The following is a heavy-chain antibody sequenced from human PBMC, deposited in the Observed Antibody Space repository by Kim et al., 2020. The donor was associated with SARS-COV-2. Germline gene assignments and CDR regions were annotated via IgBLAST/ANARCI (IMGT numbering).Heavy chain of an antibody. CDR3: AKDSAYISGWYPDFDY. CDR2: ISYDGSNK. CDR1: GFTFSSYG. D-gene: IGHD6-19*01. V-gene: IGHV3-30*18. Sequence: GGSLRLSCAASGFTFSSYGMHWVRQAPGKGLEWVAVISYDGSNKYYADSVKGRFTISRDNSKNTLYLQMNSLRAEDTAGYYCAKDSAYISGWYPDFDYLG. J-gene: IGHJ4*01.